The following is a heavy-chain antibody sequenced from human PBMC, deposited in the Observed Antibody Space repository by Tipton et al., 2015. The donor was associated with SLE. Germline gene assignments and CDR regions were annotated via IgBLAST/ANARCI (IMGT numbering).Heavy chain of an antibody. Sequence: GSLRLSCAASGFTFSDYWMTWVRQAPGKGLEWVANINQDGSEKYLVDSVKGRFTISRDNANNTHLQMNGLRAEDTAVYYCAKVQWAGGSFGGDVFDVWGQGTTVSVTA. CDR2: INQDGSEK. V-gene: IGHV3-7*01. CDR3: AKVQWAGGSFGGDVFDV. D-gene: IGHD1-26*01. CDR1: GFTFSDYW. J-gene: IGHJ3*01.